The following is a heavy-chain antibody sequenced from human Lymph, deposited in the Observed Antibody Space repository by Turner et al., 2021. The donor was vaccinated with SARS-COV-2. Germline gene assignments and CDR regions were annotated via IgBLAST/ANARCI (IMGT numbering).Heavy chain of an antibody. CDR2: IFYSGST. CDR1: GGSIRSYY. D-gene: IGHD2-2*01. V-gene: IGHV4-59*01. J-gene: IGHJ4*02. Sequence: QVQLQESRPGLVKPSETLSLTCTVSGGSIRSYYWSWIRQPPGKGLEWIGYIFYSGSTSYIPSLKGRVTISVDTYKNQFSLKLSSVTAADTAVYYCARVVPAGWYYFDYWGQGTLVTVSS. CDR3: ARVVPAGWYYFDY.